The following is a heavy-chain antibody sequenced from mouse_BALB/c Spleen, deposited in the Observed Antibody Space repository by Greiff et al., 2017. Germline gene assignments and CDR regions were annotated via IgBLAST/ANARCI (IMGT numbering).Heavy chain of an antibody. CDR3: ASNRFAAWLAN. Sequence: QVQLKESGPGLVAPSQSLSITCTVSGFSLSRYSVHWVRQPPGKGLEWLGMIWGGGSTDYNSAHKSRLSISKDNSKSQVFLEMNSMQTDDTAMYYCASNRFAAWLANWGKGTRVTASA. D-gene: IGHD2-14*01. CDR2: IWGGGST. CDR1: GFSLSRYS. V-gene: IGHV2-6-4*01. J-gene: IGHJ3*01.